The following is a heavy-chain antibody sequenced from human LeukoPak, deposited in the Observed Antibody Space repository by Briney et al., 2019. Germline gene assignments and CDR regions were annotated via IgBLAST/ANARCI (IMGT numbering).Heavy chain of an antibody. V-gene: IGHV1-18*01. D-gene: IGHD4-17*01. CDR3: ARDSWTLDYGIMDV. CDR2: INTYNGNT. CDR1: GYTFTSYG. J-gene: IGHJ6*03. Sequence: GASVKVSCKASGYTFTSYGISWVRQAPGQGLEWMGWINTYNGNTNYAQDLQGRVTMTTDTSTSTASMELRSLRSDDTAVYYCARDSWTLDYGIMDVWGEGTTVTVSS.